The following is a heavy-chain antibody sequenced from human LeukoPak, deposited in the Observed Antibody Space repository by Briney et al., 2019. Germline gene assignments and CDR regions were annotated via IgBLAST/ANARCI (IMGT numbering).Heavy chain of an antibody. D-gene: IGHD3-22*01. CDR3: ARDWNDSSGYYYGFWFDP. Sequence: PSETLSLTCTVSGGSISSNSYSWGWIRQPPGKDLGWMGGRYYTGSSYYNPSLKSRVTISLDTSKNQFSLKLSSVTAADTAVYYCARDWNDSSGYYYGFWFDPWGQGTLVTVSS. V-gene: IGHV4-39*07. CDR1: GGSISSNSYS. J-gene: IGHJ5*02. CDR2: RYYTGSS.